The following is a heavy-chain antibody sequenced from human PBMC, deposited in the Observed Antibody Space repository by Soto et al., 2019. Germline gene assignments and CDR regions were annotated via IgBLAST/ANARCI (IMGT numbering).Heavy chain of an antibody. V-gene: IGHV3-23*01. CDR3: AKFVYYDILTGYSRAGYFDY. D-gene: IGHD3-9*01. Sequence: PGGSLRLSCAASGFTFSSYAISWVRQAPGKGLEWVSAISGSGGSTYYADSVKGRFTISRDNSKNTLYLQMNSLRAEDTAVYYCAKFVYYDILTGYSRAGYFDYWGQGTLVTVSS. CDR1: GFTFSSYA. CDR2: ISGSGGST. J-gene: IGHJ4*02.